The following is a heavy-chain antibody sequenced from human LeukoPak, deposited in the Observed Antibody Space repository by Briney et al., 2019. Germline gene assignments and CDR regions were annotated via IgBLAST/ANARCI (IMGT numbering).Heavy chain of an antibody. CDR2: IYTSGST. V-gene: IGHV4-4*07. D-gene: IGHD3-3*01. Sequence: SETLSLTCTVSGGSISSYYWSWIRQPAGKGLEWIGRIYTSGSTNYNPSLKSRVTMSVDTSKNQFSLKLSSVTAADTAVYYCAGSFTIFGVVISQTLDAFDXXGQGTMXTVSS. J-gene: IGHJ3*02. CDR1: GGSISSYY. CDR3: AGSFTIFGVVISQTLDAFDX.